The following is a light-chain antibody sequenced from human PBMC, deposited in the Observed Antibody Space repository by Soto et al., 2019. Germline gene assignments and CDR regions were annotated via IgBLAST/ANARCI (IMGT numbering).Light chain of an antibody. CDR1: QGIIDY. J-gene: IGKJ1*01. CDR3: QKYDTAPQT. CDR2: AAS. V-gene: IGKV1-27*01. Sequence: DMPMTQSPSSLSASVGDRVTITCRASQGIIDYLAWYQQKPGKPPKLLIYAASTLHSGVPSRFSGSGAGTDFTHTISSLQPEDVATYYCQKYDTAPQTFGPGTRVEIK.